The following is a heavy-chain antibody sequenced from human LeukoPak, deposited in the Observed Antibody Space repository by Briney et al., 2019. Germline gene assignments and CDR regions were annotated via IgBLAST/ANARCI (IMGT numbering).Heavy chain of an antibody. CDR1: GFTVGSNY. V-gene: IGHV3-53*01. CDR3: AKGVVPAATNWFDP. D-gene: IGHD2-2*01. J-gene: IGHJ5*02. CDR2: ISSGGGT. Sequence: PGGSLRLSCAASGFTVGSNYMNWVRQAPGKGLEWVSVISSGGGTYYADSVKGRFTISRDNSENTLYLQMNSLRAEDTAMYYCAKGVVPAATNWFDPWGQGTLVTVSS.